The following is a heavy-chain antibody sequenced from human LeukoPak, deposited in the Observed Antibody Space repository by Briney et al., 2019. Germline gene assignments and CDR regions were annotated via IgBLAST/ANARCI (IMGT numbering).Heavy chain of an antibody. J-gene: IGHJ3*02. V-gene: IGHV1-69*05. D-gene: IGHD3-22*01. CDR1: GGTFSSYA. CDR2: IIPIFGTA. CDR3: ARVLPKTDYYDSNGQTDAFDI. Sequence: ASVKVSCKASGGTFSSYAISWVRQAPGQGLEWMGGIIPIFGTANYAQKFQGRVTITTDESTSTAYMELSSLRSEDTAVYYCARVLPKTDYYDSNGQTDAFDIWGQGTMVTVSS.